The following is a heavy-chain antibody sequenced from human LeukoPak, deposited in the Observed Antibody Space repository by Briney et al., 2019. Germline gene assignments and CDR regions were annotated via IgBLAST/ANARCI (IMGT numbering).Heavy chain of an antibody. V-gene: IGHV3-30-3*01. CDR3: ARVLGALDC. CDR2: ISYDGSKK. J-gene: IGHJ4*02. D-gene: IGHD1-26*01. Sequence: GGSLRLSCAASGFTFSSYVMHWGRQAPGKGLEWVAVISYDGSKKNFADSVKGRFTISRDSSKNTLYLQMNSLRAEDTAVYYCARVLGALDCWGQGTLVTVSS. CDR1: GFTFSSYV.